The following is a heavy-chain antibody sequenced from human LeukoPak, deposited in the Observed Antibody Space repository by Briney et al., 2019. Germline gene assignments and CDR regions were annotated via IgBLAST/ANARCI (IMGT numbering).Heavy chain of an antibody. CDR3: ARGSRGSGSYYSGYFGY. D-gene: IGHD3-10*01. CDR1: GGSFSGYY. Sequence: PSETLSLTCAVYGGSFSGYYWSWIRQPPGKGLEWIGEINHSGSTNYNPSLKSRVTISVDTSKNQFSLKLSSVTAADTAVYYCARGSRGSGSYYSGYFGYWGQGTLVTVSS. J-gene: IGHJ4*02. V-gene: IGHV4-34*01. CDR2: INHSGST.